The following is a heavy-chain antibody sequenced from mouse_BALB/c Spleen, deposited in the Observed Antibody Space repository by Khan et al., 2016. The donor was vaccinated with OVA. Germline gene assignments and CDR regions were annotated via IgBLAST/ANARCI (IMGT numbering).Heavy chain of an antibody. J-gene: IGHJ2*01. CDR1: GYSITSDYA. CDR2: ISYSGNT. D-gene: IGHD2-10*02. Sequence: EVQLQESGPGLVKPSQSLSLTCTVTGYSITSDYAWNWIRQFPGNKLEWMGYISYSGNTKYNPSLKSRISVTRDTSKNQIFLQLNSVTAEDTATYYCARVYGGDCDYWGQGTTLTVSS. V-gene: IGHV3-2*02. CDR3: ARVYGGDCDY.